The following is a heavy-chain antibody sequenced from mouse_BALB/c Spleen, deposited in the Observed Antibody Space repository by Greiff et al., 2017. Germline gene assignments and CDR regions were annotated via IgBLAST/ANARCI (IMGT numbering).Heavy chain of an antibody. CDR1: GFTFSDYY. CDR2: ISDGGSYT. J-gene: IGHJ4*01. Sequence: EVKLMESGGGLVKPGGSLKLSCAASGFTFSDYYMYWVRQTPEKRLEWVATISDGGSYTYYQDSVKGRFTISRDNAKNNLYLQMSSLKSEDTAMYYCARYDYDGMDYWGQGTSVTVSS. CDR3: ARYDYDGMDY. V-gene: IGHV5-4*02.